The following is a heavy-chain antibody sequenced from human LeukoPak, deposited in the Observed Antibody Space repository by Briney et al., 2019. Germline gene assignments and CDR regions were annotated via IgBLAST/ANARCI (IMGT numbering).Heavy chain of an antibody. Sequence: GGSLRLSCAASGFTFSSYAMSWVRQAPGKGLEWVSAISGGSGSTSYADFVKGRFTISRDNSKNTLFLQMNSLRAEDTAVYYCAKPPGAAAGRGYFQHWGRGTLVTVSS. D-gene: IGHD6-13*01. V-gene: IGHV3-23*01. CDR3: AKPPGAAAGRGYFQH. CDR2: ISGGSGST. CDR1: GFTFSSYA. J-gene: IGHJ1*01.